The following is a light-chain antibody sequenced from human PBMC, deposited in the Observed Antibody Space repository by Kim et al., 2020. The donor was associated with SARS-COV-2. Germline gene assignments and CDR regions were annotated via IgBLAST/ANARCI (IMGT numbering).Light chain of an antibody. Sequence: LTSTVRSGINVSTYRLYWYRQRLGSPPQYLLRYKADSDKQQGSGVPSRFSGSKYASANAGILLISGLQSEDEADYYCMISHNGAWVFGGGTQLTV. V-gene: IGLV5-45*02. CDR3: MISHNGAWV. CDR2: YKADSDK. CDR1: SGINVSTYR. J-gene: IGLJ3*02.